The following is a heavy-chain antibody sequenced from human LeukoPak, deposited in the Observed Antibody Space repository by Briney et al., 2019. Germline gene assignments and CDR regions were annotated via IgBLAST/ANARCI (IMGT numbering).Heavy chain of an antibody. CDR2: IIPILCIA. D-gene: IGHD2-15*01. CDR1: AGTFSSYA. V-gene: IGHV1-69*04. J-gene: IGHJ6*03. Sequence: ASVNLSCKASAGTFSSYAVSWVRQAHGHGREWMGRIIPILCIANYAQKFEGRVTITADTSTSPAYMELSSLRSEDTAVYYCAHHCSGGSCYRRPTYYYYYMDVWGKGTTVTVSS. CDR3: AHHCSGGSCYRRPTYYYYYMDV.